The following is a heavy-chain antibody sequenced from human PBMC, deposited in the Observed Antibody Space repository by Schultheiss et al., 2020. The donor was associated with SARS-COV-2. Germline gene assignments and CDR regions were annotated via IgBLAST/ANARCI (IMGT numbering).Heavy chain of an antibody. D-gene: IGHD3-16*02. CDR3: ARDTRLRLGELSLRGVYYYNGMDV. V-gene: IGHV3-64*04. J-gene: IGHJ6*02. CDR2: ISSNGGST. CDR1: GFTFSSYA. Sequence: GGSLRLSCAASGFTFSSYAMHWVRQAPGKGLEYVSAISSNGGSTYYADSVKGRFTISRDNSKNTLYLQMNSLRAEDTAVYYCARDTRLRLGELSLRGVYYYNGMDVWGQGTTVTVSS.